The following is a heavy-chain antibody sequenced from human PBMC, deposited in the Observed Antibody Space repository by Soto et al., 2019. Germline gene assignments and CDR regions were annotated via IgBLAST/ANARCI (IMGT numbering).Heavy chain of an antibody. D-gene: IGHD6-19*01. J-gene: IGHJ5*02. CDR3: AKGCSSGWYNWFDP. CDR2: ISGSGGST. Sequence: LRLSCAASGFTFSSYAMSWVRQAPGKGLEWVSAISGSGGSTYYADSVKGRFTISRDNSKNTLYLQMNSLRAEDTAVYYCAKGCSSGWYNWFDPWGQGTLVTVSS. CDR1: GFTFSSYA. V-gene: IGHV3-23*01.